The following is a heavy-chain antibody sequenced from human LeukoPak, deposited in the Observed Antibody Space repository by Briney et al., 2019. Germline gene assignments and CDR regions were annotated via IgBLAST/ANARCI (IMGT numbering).Heavy chain of an antibody. CDR1: GGSISSGGYY. CDR2: IYYSGST. J-gene: IGHJ4*02. CDR3: ARYITMVRGVIIRTFDY. D-gene: IGHD3-10*01. V-gene: IGHV4-31*03. Sequence: SETLSLTCTVSGGSISSGGYYWSWIRQHPGKGLEWIGYIYYSGSTYYNPSLKSRVTISVDTSKNQFSLKLSSVTAADTAVYYCARYITMVRGVIIRTFDYWGQGTLVTVSS.